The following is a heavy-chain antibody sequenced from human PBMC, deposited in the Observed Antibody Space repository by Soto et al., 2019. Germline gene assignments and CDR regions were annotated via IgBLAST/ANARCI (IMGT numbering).Heavy chain of an antibody. Sequence: QVQLVESGGGVVQPGRSLRLSCAASGFIFSDYGMHWVRQAPGKGLEWVAFISFDGRNENSADPVKGRFTISRDNSKNTLYLQMDSLSIEDTAVYYWANDYGGGNLYGDSGYWGQGILVTVSS. J-gene: IGHJ4*02. CDR2: ISFDGRNE. D-gene: IGHD4-17*01. V-gene: IGHV3-30*18. CDR3: ANDYGGGNLYGDSGY. CDR1: GFIFSDYG.